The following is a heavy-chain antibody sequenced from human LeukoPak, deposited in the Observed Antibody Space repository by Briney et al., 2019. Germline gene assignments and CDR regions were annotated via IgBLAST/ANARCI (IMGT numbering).Heavy chain of an antibody. Sequence: ASVKVSCKASGYTFTGYYTHWVRQAPGQGLEWMGWISAYNGNTNYAQKLQGRVTMTTDTSTSTAYMELRSLRSDDTAVYYCARDSHRAADYGMDVWGQGTTVTVSS. CDR1: GYTFTGYY. V-gene: IGHV1-18*04. D-gene: IGHD2-15*01. CDR3: ARDSHRAADYGMDV. J-gene: IGHJ6*02. CDR2: ISAYNGNT.